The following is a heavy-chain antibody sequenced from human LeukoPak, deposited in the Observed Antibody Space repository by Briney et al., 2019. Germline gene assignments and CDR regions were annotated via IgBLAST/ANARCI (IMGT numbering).Heavy chain of an antibody. CDR3: VRDGGVSGYDLLDY. CDR2: INQDGSEE. J-gene: IGHJ4*02. V-gene: IGHV3-7*01. CDR1: GFTFSNYW. Sequence: QPGGSLRLSCAASGFTFSNYWMSWVRQAPGKGLEWVAHINQDGSEEHYMDSVKARFIISRDNAKNSLSLQMDSLRAEDTAVYYCVRDGGVSGYDLLDYWGQGTSVTVSS. D-gene: IGHD5-12*01.